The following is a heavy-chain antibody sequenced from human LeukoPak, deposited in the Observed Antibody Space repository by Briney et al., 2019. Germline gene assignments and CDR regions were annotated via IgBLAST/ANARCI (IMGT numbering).Heavy chain of an antibody. J-gene: IGHJ4*02. D-gene: IGHD3-10*01. CDR2: INHSGST. CDR3: ASSGRFRPPVY. Sequence: SETLSLTXAVYGGSFSGYYWSWIRQPPGKGLEWIGEINHSGSTNYNPSLKSRVTISVDTSKNQFSLKLSSVTAADTAVYYCASSGRFRPPVYWGQGTLVTVSS. CDR1: GGSFSGYY. V-gene: IGHV4-34*01.